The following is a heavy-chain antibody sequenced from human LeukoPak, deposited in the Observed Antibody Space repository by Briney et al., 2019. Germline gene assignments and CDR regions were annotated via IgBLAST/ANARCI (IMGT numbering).Heavy chain of an antibody. CDR2: MNPNSGNT. CDR3: ARVQWLAPQYDY. Sequence: ASGKVSCKASGYTFTSYDINWVGQATGQGREGMGWMNPNSGNTGYAQKFQGRVTMTRNTSISTAYMELSSLRSEDTAVYYCARVQWLAPQYDYWGQGTLVTVSS. J-gene: IGHJ4*02. D-gene: IGHD6-19*01. V-gene: IGHV1-8*01. CDR1: GYTFTSYD.